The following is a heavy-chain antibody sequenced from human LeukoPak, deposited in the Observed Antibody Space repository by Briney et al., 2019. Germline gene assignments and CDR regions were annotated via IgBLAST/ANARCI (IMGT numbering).Heavy chain of an antibody. CDR3: ARDPGGGYFDY. CDR1: GFTFSSYA. CDR2: ISYDGSSK. J-gene: IGHJ4*02. D-gene: IGHD1-14*01. Sequence: GGSLRLSCAASGFTFSSYAMHWVRQAPGKGLEWVAVISYDGSSKYYSDSVKGRFTISRDNSKNTLYLLMNSLRAEDTAVYCCARDPGGGYFDYWGQGTLVTVSS. V-gene: IGHV3-30-3*01.